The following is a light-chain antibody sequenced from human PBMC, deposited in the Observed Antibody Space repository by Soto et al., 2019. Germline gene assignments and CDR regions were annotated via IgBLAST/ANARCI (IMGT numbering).Light chain of an antibody. CDR3: QKYNSAPLT. Sequence: DIQMTQSPCSLSASVGDRVTITCRVSQGISTYLACYQQKPRKVPKLLIYAASTLQSGSPSRFSGSGSGTDFTLTISSLQPDDVATYCCQKYNSAPLTFGGGTKVEIK. J-gene: IGKJ4*01. CDR1: QGISTY. V-gene: IGKV1-27*01. CDR2: AAS.